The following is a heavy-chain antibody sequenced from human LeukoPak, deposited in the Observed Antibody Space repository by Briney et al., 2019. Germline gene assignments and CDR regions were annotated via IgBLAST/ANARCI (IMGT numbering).Heavy chain of an antibody. CDR1: GFTFSRYA. D-gene: IGHD5-12*01. J-gene: IGHJ4*02. CDR3: AKDLGRIGDGYNLH. V-gene: IGHV3-23*01. CDR2: ISDSGGST. Sequence: PGGSLRLSCAASGFTFSRYAMSWVRQAPGKGLEWVSSISDSGGSTYFADSAKGRFTISGDNSKNTLYLQMNSLRAEDTAVYYCAKDLGRIGDGYNLHWGQGTLVTVSS.